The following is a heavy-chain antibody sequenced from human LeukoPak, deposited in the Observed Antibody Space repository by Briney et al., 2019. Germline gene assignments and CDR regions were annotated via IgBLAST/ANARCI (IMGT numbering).Heavy chain of an antibody. CDR1: GYTFTSYA. CDR3: ARSYQSSGWFDP. J-gene: IGHJ5*02. CDR2: INAGNGNT. D-gene: IGHD3-16*02. Sequence: ASVKVSCKASGYTFTSYAMHWVRQAPGQRLERMGWINAGNGNTKYSQKFQGRVTITRDTSASTAYMELSSLRSEDTAVYYCARSYQSSGWFDPWGQGTLVTVSS. V-gene: IGHV1-3*01.